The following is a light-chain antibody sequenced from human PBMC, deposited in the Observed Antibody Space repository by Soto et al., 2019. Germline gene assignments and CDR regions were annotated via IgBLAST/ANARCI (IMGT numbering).Light chain of an antibody. CDR2: GAS. J-gene: IGKJ4*01. Sequence: EIVMTQSPATLSVAPGERVTFSCRASQGVSRKLAWYQHKPGQAPRLLISGASTGATGIPARFSGSGSGTEFTLTISRLEPEDFAVYYCQQYGSSPPLSFGGGTKVDIK. V-gene: IGKV3-15*01. CDR1: QGVSRK. CDR3: QQYGSSPPLS.